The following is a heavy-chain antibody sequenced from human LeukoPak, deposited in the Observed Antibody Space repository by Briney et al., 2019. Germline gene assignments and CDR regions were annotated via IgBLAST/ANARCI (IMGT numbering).Heavy chain of an antibody. D-gene: IGHD3-10*01. CDR3: ARDLYYYYGSGSHPPYYYGMDV. J-gene: IGHJ6*02. V-gene: IGHV1-2*02. CDR2: INPNSGGT. CDR1: GYTFTGYY. Sequence: ASVKVSCKASGYTFTGYYMHWVRQAPGQGLEWMGWINPNSGGTNYAQKFQGRVTMTRDTSISTAYMELSRLRSDDTAVYYCARDLYYYYGSGSHPPYYYGMDVWGQGTTVTVSS.